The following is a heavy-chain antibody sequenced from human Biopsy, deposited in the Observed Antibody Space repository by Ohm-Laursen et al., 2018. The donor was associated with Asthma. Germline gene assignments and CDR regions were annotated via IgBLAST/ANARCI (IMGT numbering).Heavy chain of an antibody. CDR1: GFAVSSYY. Sequence: SLRLSCAASGFAVSSYYMFWVRQAPGKGLEWVSVIYSGGTSHTADSVRGRFTISREYSKNTLYLQMHSLRAEDTAVYYCARGDSSNWSHYYFDYWGQGTLVTVSS. D-gene: IGHD3-22*01. J-gene: IGHJ4*02. V-gene: IGHV3-53*01. CDR2: IYSGGTS. CDR3: ARGDSSNWSHYYFDY.